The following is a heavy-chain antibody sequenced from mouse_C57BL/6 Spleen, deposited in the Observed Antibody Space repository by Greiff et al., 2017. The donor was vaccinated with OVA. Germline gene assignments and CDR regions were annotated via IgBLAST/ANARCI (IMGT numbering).Heavy chain of an antibody. Sequence: VQLQQSGAELVKPGASVKISCKASGYAFSSYWMNWVKQRPGKGLEWIGQIYPGDGDTNYNGKFKGKATLTADKSSSTAYMQLSSLTSEDSAVYFCARGGITTVVAPFFDYWGQGTTLTVSS. CDR2: IYPGDGDT. CDR3: ARGGITTVVAPFFDY. J-gene: IGHJ2*01. CDR1: GYAFSSYW. D-gene: IGHD1-1*01. V-gene: IGHV1-80*01.